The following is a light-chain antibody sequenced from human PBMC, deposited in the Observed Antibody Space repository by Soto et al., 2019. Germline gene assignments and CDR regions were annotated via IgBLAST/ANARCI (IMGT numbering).Light chain of an antibody. CDR3: QQRNSYPLT. J-gene: IGKJ4*01. CDR2: AAS. CDR1: QGISSY. Sequence: DIQLTQSPSFLSASVGDRVTITCRASQGISSYLAWYQQKPGKAPRLLIYAASTLQSGVPSRFSGSGSGTEFTLTISSLQTEDFATYYCQQRNSYPLTFGGGTKVEIK. V-gene: IGKV1-9*01.